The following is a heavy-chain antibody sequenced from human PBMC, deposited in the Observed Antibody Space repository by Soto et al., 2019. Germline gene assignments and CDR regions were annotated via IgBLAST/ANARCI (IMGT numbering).Heavy chain of an antibody. Sequence: PSETLSLTCTVSSGSISSGGYYWSWIRQHPGKGLEWIGYIYYSGSPYYNPSLKSRVTISVDTSKNQFSLKLSSVTAADTAVYYCARLTGVYGDATFDYWGQGTLVT. V-gene: IGHV4-31*03. CDR1: SGSISSGGYY. CDR2: IYYSGSP. D-gene: IGHD4-17*01. J-gene: IGHJ4*02. CDR3: ARLTGVYGDATFDY.